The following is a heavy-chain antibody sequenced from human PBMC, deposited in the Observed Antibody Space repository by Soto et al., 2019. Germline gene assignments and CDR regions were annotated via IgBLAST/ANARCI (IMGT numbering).Heavy chain of an antibody. CDR3: ARHPHRVFSVGSCSPDYFVY. J-gene: IGHJ4*02. CDR2: IYYSGST. Sequence: SETLSLTCTVSGGSISSGGYYWSWIRQHPGKGLEWIGYIYYSGSTYYNPSLKSRVTISVDTSKNQFSLKLSSVTAADTAVYYCARHPHRVFSVGSCSPDYFVYWGQGPLVTVFS. CDR1: GGSISSGGYY. D-gene: IGHD2-15*01. V-gene: IGHV4-31*03.